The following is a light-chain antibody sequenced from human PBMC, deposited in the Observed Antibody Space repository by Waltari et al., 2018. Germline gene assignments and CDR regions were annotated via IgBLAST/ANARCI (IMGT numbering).Light chain of an antibody. V-gene: IGKV1-8*01. CDR1: QGVSSY. CDR3: QQYYSYPPLT. CDR2: AAS. J-gene: IGKJ4*01. Sequence: AIRMTQSPSSFSASTGDRVTITCRASQGVSSYLAWYQQQPGKAPRLLIYAASTLPSGVPARFSGSGSGTDFTLTISCLQSEDFATYYCQQYYSYPPLTFGGGTKVEIK.